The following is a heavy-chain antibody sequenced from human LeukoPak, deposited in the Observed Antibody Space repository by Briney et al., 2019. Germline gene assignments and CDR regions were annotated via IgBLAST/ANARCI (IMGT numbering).Heavy chain of an antibody. CDR2: ISGSGGRT. Sequence: PGGSLRHSCAAPGFTFCGHAMSGVRQAPGKELEWVSAISGSGGRTYYADSVKGRYTISRDNTNNTLYLQMTCLRAEAAAVYYCAQVHGITIIVVVITGFDYWGQGALVTVSS. CDR1: GFTFCGHA. J-gene: IGHJ4*02. V-gene: IGHV3-23*01. CDR3: AQVHGITIIVVVITGFDY. D-gene: IGHD3-22*01.